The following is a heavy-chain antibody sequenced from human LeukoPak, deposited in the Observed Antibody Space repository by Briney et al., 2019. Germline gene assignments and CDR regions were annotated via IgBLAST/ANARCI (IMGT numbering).Heavy chain of an antibody. CDR3: AKGGYISRTYYYGMDV. V-gene: IGHV3-21*01. CDR1: GFTFSSYS. D-gene: IGHD5-24*01. Sequence: GGSLRLSCAASGFTFSSYSMNWVRQAPGKGLEWVSSISSSSSYIYYADSVKGRFTISRDNAKNSLYLQMNSLRAEDTAVYYCAKGGYISRTYYYGMDVWGQGTTVTVSS. J-gene: IGHJ6*02. CDR2: ISSSSSYI.